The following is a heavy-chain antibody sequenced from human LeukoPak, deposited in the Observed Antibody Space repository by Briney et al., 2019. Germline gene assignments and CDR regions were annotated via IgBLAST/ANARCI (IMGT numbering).Heavy chain of an antibody. J-gene: IGHJ6*03. D-gene: IGHD4-23*01. CDR3: ARLHYGGNYGYYYYYMDV. CDR1: GGSISSSSYY. V-gene: IGHV4-39*01. CDR2: IYYTGSS. Sequence: SETLSLTCTVSGGSISSSSYYWGWIRQPPGKGLEWIGSIYYTGSSYYNPSLKSRVTISVNTSKNQFSLKLSSVTAADTAVYYCARLHYGGNYGYYYYYMDVWGKGTTVTISS.